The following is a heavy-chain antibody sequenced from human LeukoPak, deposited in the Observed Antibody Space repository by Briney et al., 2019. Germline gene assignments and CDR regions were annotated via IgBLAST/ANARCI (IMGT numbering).Heavy chain of an antibody. CDR2: ISSSSSYI. CDR1: GFTFSSYS. V-gene: IGHV3-21*01. Sequence: GGSLRLSCAASGFTFSSYSMNWVRQAPGKGLEWVSSISSSSSYIYYADSVKGRFTISRDNAKNSLYLQMNSLRAEDTAVYYCARAGENPDSVYYYMDVWGKGTTVTISS. J-gene: IGHJ6*03. D-gene: IGHD3-10*01. CDR3: ARAGENPDSVYYYMDV.